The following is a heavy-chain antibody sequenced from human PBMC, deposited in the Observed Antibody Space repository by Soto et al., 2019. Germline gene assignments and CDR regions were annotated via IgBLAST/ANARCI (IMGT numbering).Heavy chain of an antibody. CDR3: AKGFSTHAMIVVVPSPHDALDI. V-gene: IGHV3-23*01. D-gene: IGHD3-22*01. CDR2: ISGSGGST. J-gene: IGHJ3*02. CDR1: GFTFSSYA. Sequence: PGGSLRLSCAASGFTFSSYAMSWVRQAPGKGLEWVSAISGSGGSTYYADSVKGRFTISRDNSKNTLYLQMNSLRDEDTAVYYCAKGFSTHAMIVVVPSPHDALDIWGQGTMVTVSS.